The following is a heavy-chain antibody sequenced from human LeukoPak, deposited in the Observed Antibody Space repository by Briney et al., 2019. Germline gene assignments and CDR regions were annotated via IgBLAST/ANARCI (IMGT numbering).Heavy chain of an antibody. CDR1: GGSFSGYY. D-gene: IGHD3-10*01. J-gene: IGHJ5*02. V-gene: IGHV4-34*01. Sequence: SGTLSLTCAVYGGSFSGYYWSWIRQPPGKGLEWIGEINHSGSTNYNPSLKSRVTISVDTSKNQFSLKLSSVTAADTAVYYCARDPLMVRGVIPQRGWFDPWGQGTLVTVSS. CDR3: ARDPLMVRGVIPQRGWFDP. CDR2: INHSGST.